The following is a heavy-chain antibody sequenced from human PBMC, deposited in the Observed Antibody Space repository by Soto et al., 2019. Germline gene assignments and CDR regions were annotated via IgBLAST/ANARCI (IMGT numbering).Heavy chain of an antibody. Sequence: EVQLLESGGGLVQPGGSLRLSCAASGFTFSSYAMSWVRQAPGKGLEWVSAISGSGGSTYYADSVKGRFTISRDNSKNTLYLQMNSLRAEDTAVYYCAKDGPREYSYGSNFDYWGQGTLVTVSS. CDR1: GFTFSSYA. V-gene: IGHV3-23*01. CDR2: ISGSGGST. J-gene: IGHJ4*02. D-gene: IGHD5-18*01. CDR3: AKDGPREYSYGSNFDY.